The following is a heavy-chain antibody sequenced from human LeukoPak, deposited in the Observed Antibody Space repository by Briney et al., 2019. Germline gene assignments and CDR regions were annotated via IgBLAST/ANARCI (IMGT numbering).Heavy chain of an antibody. Sequence: GGSLRLSCTASGFTFSNYAMHWVRQAPGKGLEWVTVISYDGSHKYYADSVKGRFTISSDTSKNTLYLQMNSLRAEDTAVYYCARDFDCSSTSCYLTWFDPWGQGTLVTVSS. CDR2: ISYDGSHK. D-gene: IGHD2-2*01. CDR1: GFTFSNYA. J-gene: IGHJ5*02. CDR3: ARDFDCSSTSCYLTWFDP. V-gene: IGHV3-30-3*01.